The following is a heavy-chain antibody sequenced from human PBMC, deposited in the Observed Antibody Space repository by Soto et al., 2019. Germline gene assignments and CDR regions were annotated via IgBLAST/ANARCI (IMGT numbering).Heavy chain of an antibody. V-gene: IGHV1-2*02. J-gene: IGHJ1*01. Sequence: QVQLVQSGAEVKKPGASVKVSCKTSGYTFTDYYIQWLRQAPGQGLEWMGWSIPTSGGTKYAQKFQARVSMTTDTSLSTGYIALSSLRSDDTTVYYYVTSPLFSPDGICPKYVKHWSQGTLATVAS. CDR1: GYTFTDYY. CDR3: VTSPLFSPDGICPKYVKH. CDR2: SIPTSGGT. D-gene: IGHD1-20*01.